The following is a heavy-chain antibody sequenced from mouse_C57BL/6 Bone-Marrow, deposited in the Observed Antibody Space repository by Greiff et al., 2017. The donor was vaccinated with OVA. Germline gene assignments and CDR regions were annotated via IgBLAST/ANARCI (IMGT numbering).Heavy chain of an antibody. D-gene: IGHD1-3*01. CDR2: INPSTGGT. Sequence: AQLQQSGPELVKPGASVKISCKASGYSFTGYYMNWVKQSPEKSLEWIGEINPSTGGTTYNQKFKAKATLTADKSSSTHYMQLKSMTSEDAAVYYCASDHSGVWGTGTPVTVSS. J-gene: IGHJ1*03. V-gene: IGHV1-42*01. CDR3: ASDHSGV. CDR1: GYSFTGYY.